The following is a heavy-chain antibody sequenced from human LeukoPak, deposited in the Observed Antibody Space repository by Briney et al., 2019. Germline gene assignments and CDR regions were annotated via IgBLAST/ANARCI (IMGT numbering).Heavy chain of an antibody. D-gene: IGHD3-3*01. CDR2: ISGSGGST. V-gene: IGHV3-23*01. CDR1: GFTFSSYA. J-gene: IGHJ5*02. CDR3: AKGDFWSGYYPPQMGFDP. Sequence: QPGGSLRLSCAASGFTFSSYAMSWVRQAPGKGLEWVSAISGSGGSTYYADSVKGRFTISRDNSKNTLYLQMNSLRAEDTAVYYCAKGDFWSGYYPPQMGFDPWGQGTLVTVSS.